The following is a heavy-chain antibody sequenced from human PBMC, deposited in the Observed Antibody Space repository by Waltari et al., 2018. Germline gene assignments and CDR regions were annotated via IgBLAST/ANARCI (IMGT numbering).Heavy chain of an antibody. CDR2: RKQDGMEK. Sequence: EVQLVESGGGSVQPGGSLRLSCAASGMTFSNYWMNWVRQAPGKGLEWGDNRKQDGMEKKYLASERGRFIVSRDNAKNSLYLQMNSLRAEDTALYYCAKDNWGRPGGIDGFDVWGQGTMVTVSS. J-gene: IGHJ3*01. D-gene: IGHD7-27*01. CDR3: AKDNWGRPGGIDGFDV. V-gene: IGHV3-7*04. CDR1: GMTFSNYW.